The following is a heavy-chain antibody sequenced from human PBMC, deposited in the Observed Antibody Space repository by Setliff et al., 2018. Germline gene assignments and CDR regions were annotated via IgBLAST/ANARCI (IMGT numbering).Heavy chain of an antibody. CDR3: ARGPCSSTSCYAAY. J-gene: IGHJ4*02. CDR1: GGSFSGYY. V-gene: IGHV4-34*01. Sequence: KSSETLSLTCAVYGGSFSGYYWSWTRQPPGKGLEWIGEINHSGSTNYNPSLKSRVTISVDTSKNQFSLKVNSVTAADTAVYYCARGPCSSTSCYAAYWGQGTLVTVSS. CDR2: INHSGST. D-gene: IGHD2-2*01.